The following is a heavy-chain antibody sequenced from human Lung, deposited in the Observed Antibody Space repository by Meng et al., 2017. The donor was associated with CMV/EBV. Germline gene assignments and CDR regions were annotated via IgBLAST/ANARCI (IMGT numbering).Heavy chain of an antibody. J-gene: IGHJ6*04. CDR1: GFTFGDNA. Sequence: SCTASGFTFGDNAMNWVRQAPGKGLEWVGFIRSKAYGGTTEYAASVEGRFTISRDDSKSIAYLQMNSLKTEDTAVYYCSRFRGYPLYYYALDVWXKGTTVTVSS. D-gene: IGHD5-18*01. V-gene: IGHV3-49*04. CDR2: IRSKAYGGTT. CDR3: SRFRGYPLYYYALDV.